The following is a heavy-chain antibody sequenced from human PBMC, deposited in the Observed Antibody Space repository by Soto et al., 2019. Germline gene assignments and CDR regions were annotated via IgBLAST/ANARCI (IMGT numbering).Heavy chain of an antibody. D-gene: IGHD2-15*01. CDR2: IIPILGIA. J-gene: IGHJ3*02. V-gene: IGHV1-69*02. CDR1: GGTFSSYT. CDR3: ARGGPPGAFDI. Sequence: QVQLVQSGAEVKKPGSSVKVSCKASGGTFSSYTISWVRQAPGQGLEWMGRIIPILGIANYAQKFQGRVTITADKSTSTAYMELSSLRSEDTAVYYCARGGPPGAFDIWGQGTMVTVSS.